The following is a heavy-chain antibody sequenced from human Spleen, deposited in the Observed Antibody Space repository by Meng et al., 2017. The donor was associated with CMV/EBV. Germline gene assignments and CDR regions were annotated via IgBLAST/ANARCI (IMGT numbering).Heavy chain of an antibody. V-gene: IGHV1-69*02. D-gene: IGHD5-24*01. CDR3: ARVSAGYSDWYLDL. J-gene: IGHJ2*01. Sequence: SVKVSCKASGGTFSSYSIFWVRQAPGQGLEWMGRIIPMIGITDYAQKFQGRVTITADTSTSTAYMEPSSLRSEDTAVYYCARVSAGYSDWYLDLWGRGTLVTVSS. CDR1: GGTFSSYS. CDR2: IIPMIGIT.